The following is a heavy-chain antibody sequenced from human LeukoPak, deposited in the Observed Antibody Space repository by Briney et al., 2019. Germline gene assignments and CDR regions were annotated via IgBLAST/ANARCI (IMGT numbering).Heavy chain of an antibody. CDR2: INAGNGNT. CDR3: VRNPSDLYSGYELFWFDP. J-gene: IGHJ5*02. D-gene: IGHD5-12*01. Sequence: ASVKVSCKASGYTFTSYAMHWVRQAPGQRLEWMGWINAGNGNTKYSQKFQGRVTITRDTSASTAYMELSSLRSEDTAVYYCVRNPSDLYSGYELFWFDPWGQGTLVTVSS. CDR1: GYTFTSYA. V-gene: IGHV1-3*01.